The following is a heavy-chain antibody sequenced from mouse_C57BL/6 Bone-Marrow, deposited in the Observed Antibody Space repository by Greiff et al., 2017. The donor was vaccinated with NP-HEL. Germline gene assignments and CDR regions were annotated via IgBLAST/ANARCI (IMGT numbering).Heavy chain of an antibody. D-gene: IGHD6-1*01. J-gene: IGHJ2*01. Sequence: EVKLMESGGGLVQPGGSLKLSCAASGFTFSDYYMYWVRQTPEKRLEWVAYISNGGGSTYYPDTVKGRFTISRDNAKNTLYLQMSRLKSEDTAMYYCARGCLVYFDYGGRGTTLTVSA. CDR3: ARGCLVYFDY. CDR1: GFTFSDYY. CDR2: ISNGGGST. V-gene: IGHV5-12*01.